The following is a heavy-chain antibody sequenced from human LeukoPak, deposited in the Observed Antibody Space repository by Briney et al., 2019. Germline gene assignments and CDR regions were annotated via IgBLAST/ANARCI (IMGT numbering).Heavy chain of an antibody. V-gene: IGHV1-69-2*01. Sequence: ASVKISWKVSGYTFTDYYMHWVQQAPGKGLEWMGLVDPEDGETIYAEKFQGRVTITADTSTDTAYMELSSLRSEDTAVYYCATEHNLERRRPLKDYYYYYMDVWGKGTTVTVSS. CDR1: GYTFTDYY. CDR3: ATEHNLERRRPLKDYYYYYMDV. CDR2: VDPEDGET. D-gene: IGHD1-1*01. J-gene: IGHJ6*03.